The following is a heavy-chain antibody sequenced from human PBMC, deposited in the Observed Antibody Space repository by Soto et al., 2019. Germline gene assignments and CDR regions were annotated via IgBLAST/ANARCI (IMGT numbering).Heavy chain of an antibody. J-gene: IGHJ3*02. V-gene: IGHV3-30*04. D-gene: IGHD2-21*01. CDR2: ISYHGRNK. CDR3: ARGQCWCGECYSRDAFDM. Sequence: QVQLVESGGGVVQPGGSLRLSCAASGFTFSSFALYWVRQAPGRGLEWVAVISYHGRNKYYGDSVKGRSTISRDNSKATLYFQMNSLRDDDTAMYYCARGQCWCGECYSRDAFDMCGQVTMVTVS. CDR1: GFTFSSFA.